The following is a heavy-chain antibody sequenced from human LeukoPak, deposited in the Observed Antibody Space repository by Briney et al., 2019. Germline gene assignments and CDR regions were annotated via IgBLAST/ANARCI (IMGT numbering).Heavy chain of an antibody. CDR1: GIIFSKYG. J-gene: IGHJ3*02. D-gene: IGHD1-26*01. V-gene: IGHV3-23*01. CDR3: ARSKSIVGVIHDAFDI. CDR2: VLGSGVPT. Sequence: QSWGSLRLSCADSGIIFSKYGMSWVRQAPGKGLEWVATVLGSGVPTYYADSVQGRFTISRDNSKNTLYLQMNSLRAEDTAVYYCARSKSIVGVIHDAFDIWGQGTMVTVSS.